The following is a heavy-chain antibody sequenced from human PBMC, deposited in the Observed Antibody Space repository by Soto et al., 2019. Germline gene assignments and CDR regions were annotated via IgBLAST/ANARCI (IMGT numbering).Heavy chain of an antibody. D-gene: IGHD2-21*01. V-gene: IGHV1-18*01. CDR3: ASETPYCGGVSEPHYYYFYCMDV. CDR1: GYTFTSYG. CDR2: ISAYNGNT. J-gene: IGHJ6*02. Sequence: ASVKLSCKASGYTFTSYGISWVRQAPGQGLEWMGWISAYNGNTNYAQKLQGRVTMTTDTSTSTAYMELRSLRSDDTAVYYCASETPYCGGVSEPHYYYFYCMDVGG.